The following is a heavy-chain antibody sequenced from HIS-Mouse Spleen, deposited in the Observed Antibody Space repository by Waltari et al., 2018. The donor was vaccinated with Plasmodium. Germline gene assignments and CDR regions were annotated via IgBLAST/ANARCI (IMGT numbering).Heavy chain of an antibody. CDR1: GGSFSGYY. Sequence: QVQLQQWGAGLLKPSETLSLTCAVYGGSFSGYYWSWIRQPPGKGLEWSGEINHSGSTNYNPTLKSRVTISVDTSKNQLSLKLSSVTAADTAVYYCARGLRGHYWYFDLWGRGTLVTVSS. J-gene: IGHJ2*01. D-gene: IGHD3-10*01. V-gene: IGHV4-34*01. CDR3: ARGLRGHYWYFDL. CDR2: INHSGST.